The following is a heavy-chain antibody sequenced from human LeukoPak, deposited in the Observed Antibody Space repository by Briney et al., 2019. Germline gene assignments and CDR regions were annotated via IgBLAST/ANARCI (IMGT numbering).Heavy chain of an antibody. CDR3: AREWGYSGYDVLIY. CDR2: INTGNGNT. V-gene: IGHV1-3*03. J-gene: IGHJ4*02. CDR1: GYTFTNYG. D-gene: IGHD5-12*01. Sequence: GASVKVSCKTSGYTFTNYGMHWVRQAPRQSLEWMGWINTGNGNTKSSQEFQDRVTLTRDTSTSTAYMELSSLRSEDTAVYYCAREWGYSGYDVLIYWGQGTLVTVSS.